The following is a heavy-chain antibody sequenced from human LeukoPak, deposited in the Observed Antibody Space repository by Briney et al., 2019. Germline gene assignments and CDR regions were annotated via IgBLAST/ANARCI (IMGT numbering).Heavy chain of an antibody. D-gene: IGHD2-2*01. CDR3: AKEDCSSTSCSDYYGMDV. Sequence: PGGSLRLSCAASGFTFSSYAMSWVRQAPGKGLEWVSAISGSGGSTYYADSVKGRFTISRDNSKNTLYLQMNSLRAEDTAVYYCAKEDCSSTSCSDYYGMDVWGQGTTVTVSS. CDR1: GFTFSSYA. V-gene: IGHV3-23*01. CDR2: ISGSGGST. J-gene: IGHJ6*02.